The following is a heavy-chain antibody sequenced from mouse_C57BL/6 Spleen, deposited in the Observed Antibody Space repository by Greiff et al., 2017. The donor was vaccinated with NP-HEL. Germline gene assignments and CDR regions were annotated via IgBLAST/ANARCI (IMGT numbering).Heavy chain of an antibody. CDR1: GYTFTDYN. CDR2: INPNNGGT. V-gene: IGHV1-22*01. D-gene: IGHD3-1*01. Sequence: DVQLVESGPELVKPGASVKMSCKASGYTFTDYNMHWVKQSHGKSLEWIGYINPNNGGTSYNQKFKGKATLTVNKSSSTAYMELRSLTSEDSAVYYCARSGRSLYYAMDYWGQGTSVTVSS. J-gene: IGHJ4*01. CDR3: ARSGRSLYYAMDY.